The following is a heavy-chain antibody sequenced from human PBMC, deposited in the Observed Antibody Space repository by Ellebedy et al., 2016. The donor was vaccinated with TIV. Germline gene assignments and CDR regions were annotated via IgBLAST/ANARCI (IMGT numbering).Heavy chain of an antibody. D-gene: IGHD3-10*01. CDR1: GGSISSYY. CDR2: INDSGST. CDR3: ARDRVTMLRGVYYYYYGMDV. J-gene: IGHJ6*02. V-gene: IGHV4-59*01. Sequence: MPSETLSLTCSVSGGSISSYYWSRLRQPPGKGLEWIGYINDSGSTNYNPSLKSRVTITVDPSKNQFSLKLNSVTAADTAVYYCARDRVTMLRGVYYYYYGMDVWGQGTTVTVSS.